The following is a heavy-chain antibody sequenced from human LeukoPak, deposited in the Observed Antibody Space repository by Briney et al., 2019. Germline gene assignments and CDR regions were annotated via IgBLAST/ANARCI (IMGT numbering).Heavy chain of an antibody. CDR2: ISSNGGST. J-gene: IGHJ5*02. CDR1: GFTFSSYA. V-gene: IGHV3-64*01. CDR3: AKKDFWSGYYGSS. Sequence: QPGGSLRLSCAASGFTFSSYAMHWVRQAPGKGLEYVSAISSNGGSTYYANSVKGRFTISRDNSKNTLYLQMNSLRAEDTAVYYCAKKDFWSGYYGSSWGQGTLVTVSS. D-gene: IGHD3-3*01.